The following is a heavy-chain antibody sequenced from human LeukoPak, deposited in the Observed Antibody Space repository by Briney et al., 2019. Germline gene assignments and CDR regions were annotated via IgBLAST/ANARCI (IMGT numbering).Heavy chain of an antibody. CDR2: ISSSSSYI. D-gene: IGHD3-3*01. Sequence: GGSLRLSCAASGFTFDDYAMHWVRQAPGKGLEWVSSISSSSSYIYYADSVKGRFTISRDNAKNSLYLQMNSLRAEDTAVYYCARGYYDFWSGYLPPIDYWGQGTLVTVSS. V-gene: IGHV3-21*01. J-gene: IGHJ4*02. CDR3: ARGYYDFWSGYLPPIDY. CDR1: GFTFDDYA.